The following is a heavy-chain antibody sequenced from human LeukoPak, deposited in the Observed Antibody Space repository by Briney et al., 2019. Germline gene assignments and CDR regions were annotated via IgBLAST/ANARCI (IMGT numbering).Heavy chain of an antibody. CDR2: ISYDGSNK. Sequence: PGGSLRLSCAASGFTFSSYAMHWVRQAPGKGLEWVAVISYDGSNKYYADSVKGRFTISRDDSKNTLYLQMNSLKTEDTAVYYCTTIGIWFGEVFGFDYWGQGTLVTVSS. V-gene: IGHV3-30-3*01. D-gene: IGHD3-10*01. J-gene: IGHJ4*02. CDR3: TTIGIWFGEVFGFDY. CDR1: GFTFSSYA.